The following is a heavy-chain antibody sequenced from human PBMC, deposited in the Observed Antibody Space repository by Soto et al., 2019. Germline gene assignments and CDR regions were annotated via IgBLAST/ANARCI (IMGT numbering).Heavy chain of an antibody. Sequence: EVQLLESGGGLVQPGGSLRLSCVASAFTFSRFAMSWVRQTPGKGLEWVSAISGSGDKTFYADSVKGRFTISRDNSKITLYLPMNSLRVEDTAVYYFAKGMSGSGAYQWFDPWCQGTLVTVSS. CDR1: AFTFSRFA. V-gene: IGHV3-23*01. CDR3: AKGMSGSGAYQWFDP. D-gene: IGHD3-10*01. J-gene: IGHJ5*02. CDR2: ISGSGDKT.